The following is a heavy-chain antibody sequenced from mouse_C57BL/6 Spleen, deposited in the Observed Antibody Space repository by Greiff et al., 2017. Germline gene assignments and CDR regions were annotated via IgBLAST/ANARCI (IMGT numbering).Heavy chain of an antibody. D-gene: IGHD2-5*01. V-gene: IGHV1-7*01. CDR2: INPSGGYS. CDR3: ARYTVTTLDNDYAMDY. Sequence: QVQLQQSGAELAKPGASVKLSCKASGYTFTSYWMHWVKQRPGQGLEWIGYINPSGGYSTTNQKFKDKATLTADKSSSTAYMQLSSLTYEDSAVYYCARYTVTTLDNDYAMDYWGQGTSVTVSS. J-gene: IGHJ4*01. CDR1: GYTFTSYW.